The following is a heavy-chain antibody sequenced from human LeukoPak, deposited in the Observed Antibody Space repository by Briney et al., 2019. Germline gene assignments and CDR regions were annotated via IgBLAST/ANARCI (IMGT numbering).Heavy chain of an antibody. CDR1: GGSFSGYY. CDR3: ARPRNTYNDAFDI. CDR2: INHSGST. D-gene: IGHD1-14*01. J-gene: IGHJ3*02. V-gene: IGHV4-34*01. Sequence: SETLSLTCAVYGGSFSGYYWSWIRQPPGKGLEWIGEINHSGSTNYNPSLKSRVTISVDTSKNQFSLKLSSVTAADTAVYYCARPRNTYNDAFDIWGQGTMVTVSS.